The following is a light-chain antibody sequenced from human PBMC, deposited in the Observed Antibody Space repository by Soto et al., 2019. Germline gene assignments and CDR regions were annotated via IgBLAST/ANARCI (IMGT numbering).Light chain of an antibody. J-gene: IGKJ1*01. Sequence: DIQMTQSPSSLSASVGDRVTITCGASQSISSYLNWYQQKPGKAPKLLIYAASSLQSGVPSRFSGSGPGTDFTLTISSLQPEDFATYYCQQSYITPWTFGQGTKVEIK. V-gene: IGKV1-39*01. CDR1: QSISSY. CDR2: AAS. CDR3: QQSYITPWT.